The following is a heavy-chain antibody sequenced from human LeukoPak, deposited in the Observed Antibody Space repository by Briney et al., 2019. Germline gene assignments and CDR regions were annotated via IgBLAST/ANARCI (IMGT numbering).Heavy chain of an antibody. CDR3: AKDRCSNGVGCYYYYMDV. D-gene: IGHD2-8*01. CDR1: RFTFSSYG. CDR2: IQYDGSNE. V-gene: IGHV3-30*02. J-gene: IGHJ6*03. Sequence: GGSLRPSCAASRFTFSSYGMHWVRQAPGKGLEWVAYIQYDGSNEQYADSVKGRFSISRDSSKNILYLQMNSLRAEDTAVYYCAKDRCSNGVGCYYYYMDVWGKGTTVTISS.